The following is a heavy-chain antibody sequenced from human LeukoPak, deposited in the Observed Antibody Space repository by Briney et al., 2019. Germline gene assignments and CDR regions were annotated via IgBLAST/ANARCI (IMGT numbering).Heavy chain of an antibody. V-gene: IGHV1-46*01. CDR2: INPSGGST. D-gene: IGHD5-18*01. CDR1: GYTFTSYG. J-gene: IGHJ4*02. Sequence: VASVKVSCKASGYTFTSYGISWVRQAPGQGLEWMGIINPSGGSTSYAQKFQGRVTMTRDTSTSTVYMELSSLRSEDTAVYYCASFGVVVDTAMVDFDYWGQGTLVTVSS. CDR3: ASFGVVVDTAMVDFDY.